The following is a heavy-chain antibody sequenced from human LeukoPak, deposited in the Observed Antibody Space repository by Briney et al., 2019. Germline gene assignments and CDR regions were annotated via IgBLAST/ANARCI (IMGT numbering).Heavy chain of an antibody. CDR1: GGTFSSYA. J-gene: IGHJ3*02. V-gene: IGHV1-69*04. Sequence: SVKVSCKASGGTFSSYAISWVRQAPGQGLEWMGRIIPIFGIANYAQKFQGRVTITADKSTSTAYMELSSLRSEDTAVYYCARDFSSSGDAFDIWGQGTMVTVSS. CDR2: IIPIFGIA. D-gene: IGHD6-19*01. CDR3: ARDFSSSGDAFDI.